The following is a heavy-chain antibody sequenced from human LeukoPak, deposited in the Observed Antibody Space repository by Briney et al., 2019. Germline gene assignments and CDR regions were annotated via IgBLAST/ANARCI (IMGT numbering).Heavy chain of an antibody. J-gene: IGHJ4*02. D-gene: IGHD4-17*01. V-gene: IGHV3-30*02. CDR2: IRNDESNK. CDR1: GFTFSSYG. CDR3: AKDRDMTTVTGPDY. Sequence: GGSLRLSCAASGFTFSSYGMHWVRQAPGKGLEWVAFIRNDESNKYYANSVKGRFTISRDYSKNTLYLQMNSLRADDTAVYYCAKDRDMTTVTGPDYWGQGTLLTVSS.